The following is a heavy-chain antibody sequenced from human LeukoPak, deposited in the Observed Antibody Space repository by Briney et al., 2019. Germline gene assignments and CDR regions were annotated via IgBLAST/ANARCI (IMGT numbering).Heavy chain of an antibody. D-gene: IGHD3-3*01. CDR3: ARVSTIFGVAPFDP. V-gene: IGHV1-2*02. CDR1: GYTFTGYY. J-gene: IGHJ5*02. CDR2: INPNSGGT. Sequence: ASVKVSCKASGYTFTGYYMHWVRQAPGQGLEWMGWINPNSGGTNYAQKFQGRVTMTRGTSISTAYMELSRLRSDDTAVYYCARVSTIFGVAPFDPWGQGTLVTVSS.